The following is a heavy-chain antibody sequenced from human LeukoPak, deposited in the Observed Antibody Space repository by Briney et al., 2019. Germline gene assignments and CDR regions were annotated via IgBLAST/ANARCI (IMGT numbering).Heavy chain of an antibody. CDR2: ISGSGGST. D-gene: IGHD5-12*01. Sequence: PGGSLRLSCAASGFTFSSYAMSWVRQAPGKGLEWVSAISGSGGSTYYADSVKGRFTISRDNSKNTLYLQMNSLRAEDTAVYYCASGSTVDIVATIKGVLWDYWGQGTLVTVSS. J-gene: IGHJ4*02. CDR1: GFTFSSYA. CDR3: ASGSTVDIVATIKGVLWDY. V-gene: IGHV3-23*01.